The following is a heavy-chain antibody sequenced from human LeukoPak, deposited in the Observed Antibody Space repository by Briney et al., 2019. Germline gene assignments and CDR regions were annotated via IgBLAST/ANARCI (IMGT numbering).Heavy chain of an antibody. V-gene: IGHV3-30*18. CDR3: AKDRLGELSFLDY. CDR2: ISYDGSSK. Sequence: GGSLRLSCAASIFTFSSFEMNWVRQAPGKGLEWVAVISYDGSSKYYVDSVKGRFTISRDNSKNTLYLQMSSLRAEDTAMYYCAKDRLGELSFLDYWGQGTLVTVSS. CDR1: IFTFSSFE. D-gene: IGHD3-16*02. J-gene: IGHJ4*02.